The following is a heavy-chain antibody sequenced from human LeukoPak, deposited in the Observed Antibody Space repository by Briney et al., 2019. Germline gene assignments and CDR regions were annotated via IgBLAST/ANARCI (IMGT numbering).Heavy chain of an antibody. J-gene: IGHJ6*03. V-gene: IGHV4-4*07. D-gene: IGHD6-6*01. CDR3: ARGFEYSTSSRLGYYYFYIDV. Sequence: PSETLSLTCTVSGGSISSYYWSWIRQPAGKGLEWIGRIYSSGSTNYNPSLRSRVTMSVDTSKNQFSLKLSSVTAADTAVYYCARGFEYSTSSRLGYYYFYIDVWGIGTTVTVSS. CDR2: IYSSGST. CDR1: GGSISSYY.